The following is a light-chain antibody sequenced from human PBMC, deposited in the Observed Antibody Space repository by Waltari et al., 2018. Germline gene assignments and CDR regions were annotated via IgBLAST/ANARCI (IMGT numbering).Light chain of an antibody. J-gene: IGKJ1*01. CDR3: QKYNSAPWT. Sequence: DIQMTQSPSSLSASVGDRVPITCRASQGISNYLAWYQQKPGKVPKLMIYAASTWQSGVPSRFSGSGSGTDFTLTISSLQPEDVATYYCQKYNSAPWTFGQGTKVEIK. CDR2: AAS. CDR1: QGISNY. V-gene: IGKV1-27*01.